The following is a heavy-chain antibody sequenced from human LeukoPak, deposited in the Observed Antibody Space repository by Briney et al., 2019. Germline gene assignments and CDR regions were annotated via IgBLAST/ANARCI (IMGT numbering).Heavy chain of an antibody. CDR1: GGTFSSYA. CDR3: AMYYDFWSGYYSWFDP. CDR2: IIPIFGTA. Sequence: ASVKVSCKASGGTFSSYAISWVRQAPGQGLEWMGGIIPIFGTANYAQKFQGRVTITTDESTSTAYMELSSLRSEDTAVYYCAMYYDFWSGYYSWFDPWGQGTLVTVSS. J-gene: IGHJ5*02. D-gene: IGHD3-3*01. V-gene: IGHV1-69*05.